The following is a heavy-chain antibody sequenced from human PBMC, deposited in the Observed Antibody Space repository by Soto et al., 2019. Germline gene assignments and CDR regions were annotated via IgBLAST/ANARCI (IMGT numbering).Heavy chain of an antibody. CDR3: ARPASGGSRDAFDV. D-gene: IGHD2-15*01. Sequence: GESLKISCKASGYKFTTFWLNWVRQTPGKGLEWLGRIDPTDSFTNYSPPFEGHVTISVDRSISTAYLQWNSLQASDTAIYYCARPASGGSRDAFDVWGQGTTVTVS. CDR1: GYKFTTFW. V-gene: IGHV5-10-1*01. CDR2: IDPTDSFT. J-gene: IGHJ3*01.